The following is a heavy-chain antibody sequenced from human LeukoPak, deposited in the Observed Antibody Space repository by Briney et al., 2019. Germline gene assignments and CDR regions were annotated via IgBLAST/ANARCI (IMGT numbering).Heavy chain of an antibody. Sequence: GGSLRPSCAASGFTFSSYEMNWVRQAPGKGLEWVSSISSSSSYIYYADSVKGRFTISRDNAKNSLYLQMNSLRAEDTAVYYCAKCGGAGSSWYPSRVYYYYYMDVWGKGTTVTVSS. D-gene: IGHD6-13*01. J-gene: IGHJ6*03. CDR1: GFTFSSYE. CDR2: ISSSSSYI. CDR3: AKCGGAGSSWYPSRVYYYYYMDV. V-gene: IGHV3-21*04.